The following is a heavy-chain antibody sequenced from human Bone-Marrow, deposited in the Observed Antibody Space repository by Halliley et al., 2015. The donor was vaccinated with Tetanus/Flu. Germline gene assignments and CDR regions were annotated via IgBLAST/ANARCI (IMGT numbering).Heavy chain of an antibody. D-gene: IGHD3-16*01. CDR3: ARGGGGPTVFDY. V-gene: IGHV4-4*02. CDR1: GASIGSSKW. J-gene: IGHJ4*02. CDR2: IYHSGSS. Sequence: TLSLTCAVSGASIGSSKWWTWVRQPPGKGLEWIGDIYHSGSSNYSPSLESRVTISVDKSKNQFSLKLTPVTAADTAVYYCARGGGGPTVFDYWGQGTLVTVSS.